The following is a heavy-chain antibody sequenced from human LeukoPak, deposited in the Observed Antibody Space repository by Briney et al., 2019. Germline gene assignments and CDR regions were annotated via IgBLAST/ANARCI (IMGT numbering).Heavy chain of an antibody. CDR1: GGSISSGSYY. Sequence: SSETLSLTCTVSGGSISSGSYYWSWIRQPAGKGLEWIGPIYTSGSTNYNPSLKSRVTISVDTSKNQFSLKLSSVTAADTAVYYCARAGARRGNDAFDIWGQGTMVTVSS. V-gene: IGHV4-61*02. CDR3: ARAGARRGNDAFDI. D-gene: IGHD6-6*01. J-gene: IGHJ3*02. CDR2: IYTSGST.